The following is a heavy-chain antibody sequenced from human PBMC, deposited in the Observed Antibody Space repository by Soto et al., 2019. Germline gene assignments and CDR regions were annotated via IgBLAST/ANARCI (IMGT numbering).Heavy chain of an antibody. J-gene: IGHJ1*01. CDR2: ISYDGSNK. Sequence: QVQLVESGGGVVQPGRSLRLSCAASGFTFSSYGMHWVRQAPGKGLEWVAVISYDGSNKYYADSVKGRFTISRDNSKNTLYLQMNSLRAEDTAVYYCAKASIAADEYFQHWGQGTLFTVSS. V-gene: IGHV3-30*18. D-gene: IGHD6-6*01. CDR1: GFTFSSYG. CDR3: AKASIAADEYFQH.